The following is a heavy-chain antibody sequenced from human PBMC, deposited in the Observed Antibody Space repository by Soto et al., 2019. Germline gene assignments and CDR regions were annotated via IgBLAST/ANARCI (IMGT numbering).Heavy chain of an antibody. Sequence: EDQLVESGGGLVQPGGSLRLTCAVSGFSFSSDWMNWVRQAPGQGLEWVAHTNQDGSEKYYLDSVKGRLTILKDNAKNSPYLQLNTTAAADTTVYYCSGGVGDAIWGQGTLVTVSS. D-gene: IGHD1-26*01. CDR2: TNQDGSEK. CDR3: SGGVGDAI. V-gene: IGHV3-7*03. J-gene: IGHJ4*02. CDR1: GFSFSSDW.